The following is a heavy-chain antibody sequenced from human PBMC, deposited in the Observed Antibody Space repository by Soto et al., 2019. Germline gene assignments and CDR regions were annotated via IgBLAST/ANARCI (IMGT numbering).Heavy chain of an antibody. CDR3: AKLGVIGEFLSY. CDR1: GFTFSDSA. D-gene: IGHD3-16*01. J-gene: IGHJ4*02. V-gene: IGHV3-23*01. Sequence: EVQLLESGGGLAQPGGSLRLSCAASGFTFSDSAMSWVRQAPGKGLEWVSGISGSGSGGTTYYADSVKGRFTISRDNSKNTLFLRMNSLRAEGTAVYYCAKLGVIGEFLSYWGQGTLVTVSS. CDR2: ISGSGSGGTT.